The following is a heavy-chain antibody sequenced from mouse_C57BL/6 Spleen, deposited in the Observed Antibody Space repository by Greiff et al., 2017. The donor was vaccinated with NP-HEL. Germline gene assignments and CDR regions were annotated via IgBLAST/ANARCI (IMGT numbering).Heavy chain of an antibody. Sequence: EVHLVESEGGLVQPGSSMKLSCTASGFTFSDYYMAWVRQVPEKGLEWVANINYDGSSTYYLDSLKSRFIISRDNAKNNLYLQMSSLKSEDTATYYCARGGDGYYDYAMDYWGQGTSVTVSS. CDR1: GFTFSDYY. CDR3: ARGGDGYYDYAMDY. J-gene: IGHJ4*01. CDR2: INYDGSST. V-gene: IGHV5-16*01. D-gene: IGHD2-3*01.